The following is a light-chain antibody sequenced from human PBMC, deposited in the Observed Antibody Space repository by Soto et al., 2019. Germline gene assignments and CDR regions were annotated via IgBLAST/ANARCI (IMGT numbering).Light chain of an antibody. CDR2: AAS. V-gene: IGKV1-17*01. Sequence: DIQMTQSTSSLSASVGDRVTITCRASQGIRNHLGWYQQKPGKVPKRLIYAASSLHTGVPSRFSRSGSGTEFTLTISRLQPEDFATYYFLQNDTYPWTFGQGTKVQIK. CDR1: QGIRNH. CDR3: LQNDTYPWT. J-gene: IGKJ1*01.